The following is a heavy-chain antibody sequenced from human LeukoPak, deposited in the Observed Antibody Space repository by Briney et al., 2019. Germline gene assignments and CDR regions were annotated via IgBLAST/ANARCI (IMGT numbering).Heavy chain of an antibody. CDR2: ISGSGGT. CDR1: GFTFSTYW. D-gene: IGHD2-15*01. J-gene: IGHJ4*02. CDR3: AKSGLNRFDY. Sequence: QSGGSLRLSCAASGFTFSTYWMSWVRQAPGKGLEWVSGISGSGGTYYADSVKGRFTISRDNSKNTLYLQMNSLRAEDTAVYYCAKSGLNRFDYWGQGTLVTVSS. V-gene: IGHV3-23*01.